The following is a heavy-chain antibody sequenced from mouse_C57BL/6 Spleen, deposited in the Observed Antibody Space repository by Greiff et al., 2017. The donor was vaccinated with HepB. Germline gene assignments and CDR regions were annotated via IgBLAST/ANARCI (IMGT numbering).Heavy chain of an antibody. D-gene: IGHD1-1*01. CDR2: IWTGGGT. CDR1: GFSLTSYA. V-gene: IGHV2-9-1*01. CDR3: ARNNPPYGSSQGYFDV. Sequence: VQLQQSGPGLVAPSQSLSITCTVSGFSLTSYAISWVRQPPGKGLEWLGVIWTGGGTNYNSALKSRLSISKDNSKSQVFLKMNSLQTDDTARYYCARNNPPYGSSQGYFDVWGTGTTVTVSS. J-gene: IGHJ1*03.